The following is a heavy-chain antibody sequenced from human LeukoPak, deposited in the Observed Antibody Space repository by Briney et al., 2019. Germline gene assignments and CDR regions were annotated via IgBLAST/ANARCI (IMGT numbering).Heavy chain of an antibody. D-gene: IGHD6-13*01. V-gene: IGHV1-18*01. Sequence: ASVKVSCKASGYTFTSYGISWVRQAPGQGLEWMGWISAYNGNTNYAQKLQGRVTMTTDTSTSTAYMELGSLRSDDTAVYYCARDRQQQLVHHDAFDIWGQGTMATVSS. CDR3: ARDRQQQLVHHDAFDI. J-gene: IGHJ3*02. CDR2: ISAYNGNT. CDR1: GYTFTSYG.